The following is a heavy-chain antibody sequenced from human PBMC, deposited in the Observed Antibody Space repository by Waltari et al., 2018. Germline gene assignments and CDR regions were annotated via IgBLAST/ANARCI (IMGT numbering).Heavy chain of an antibody. CDR2: IYYSGST. J-gene: IGHJ3*02. V-gene: IGHV4-59*01. CDR3: ARVGGITMIVVVSGGAFDI. CDR1: GGSISSYY. D-gene: IGHD3-22*01. Sequence: QVQLQESGPGLVKPSETLSLTCTVSGGSISSYYWSWIRQPPGTGLEWIGYIYYSGSTNYNPSLKSRVTISVDTSKNQFSLKLSSVTAADTAVYYCARVGGITMIVVVSGGAFDIWGQGTMVTVSS.